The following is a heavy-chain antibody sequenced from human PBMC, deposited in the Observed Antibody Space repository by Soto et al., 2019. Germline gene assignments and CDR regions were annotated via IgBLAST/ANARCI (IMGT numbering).Heavy chain of an antibody. CDR3: AGGSSGYHLEY. CDR2: ISSNGGST. J-gene: IGHJ4*02. CDR1: GCTFSSYV. D-gene: IGHD3-22*01. Sequence: EVQLVESGGGLIQPGGSLRLSRAASGCTFSSYVMHWVRQYHGKGLEYVSVISSNGGSTYYVNYVNGRFTISRDNSKNTSLRETGGLRSEDLAVYYSAGGSSGYHLEYWGQGTLVTVSS. V-gene: IGHV3-64*01.